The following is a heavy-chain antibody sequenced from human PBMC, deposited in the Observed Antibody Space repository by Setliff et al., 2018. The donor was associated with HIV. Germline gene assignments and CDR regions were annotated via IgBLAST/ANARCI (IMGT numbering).Heavy chain of an antibody. CDR2: IRSSSRTI. J-gene: IGHJ3*02. D-gene: IGHD3-22*01. V-gene: IGHV3-48*04. Sequence: GGSLRLSCAASGFIFSSYAMNWVRQAPGKGLEWVSYIRSSSRTIYYADSVKGRFTISRDNAKNSLYLQMNSLRAEDTAVYYCARESPYDTSGYYFGAFDIWGQGTMVTVSS. CDR3: ARESPYDTSGYYFGAFDI. CDR1: GFIFSSYA.